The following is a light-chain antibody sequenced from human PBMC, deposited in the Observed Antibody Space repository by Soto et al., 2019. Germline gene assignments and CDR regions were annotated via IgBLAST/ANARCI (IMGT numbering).Light chain of an antibody. J-gene: IGLJ1*01. CDR1: SSNIGSST. Sequence: QSALTQPPSASGTPGQRVTISCSGSSSNIGSSTVTWYQQLPGTAPKLLIYNNNQRPSGVPDRFSGSKSGTSASLAISGLQSEDEGDYYCAAWDASLNGYVFGTGTKVTVL. CDR3: AAWDASLNGYV. V-gene: IGLV1-44*01. CDR2: NNN.